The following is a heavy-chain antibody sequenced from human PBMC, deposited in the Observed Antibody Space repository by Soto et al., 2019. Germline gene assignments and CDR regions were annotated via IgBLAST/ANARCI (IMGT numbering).Heavy chain of an antibody. CDR3: AKSPEQWEPFDY. Sequence: PGGSLRLPCAASGFTFSSYGMHWVRQAPGKGLEWVAVISYDGSNKYYADSVKGRFTISRDNSKNTLYLQMNSLRAEDTAVYYCAKSPEQWEPFDYWGQGTLVNVSS. V-gene: IGHV3-30*18. D-gene: IGHD1-26*01. CDR1: GFTFSSYG. J-gene: IGHJ4*02. CDR2: ISYDGSNK.